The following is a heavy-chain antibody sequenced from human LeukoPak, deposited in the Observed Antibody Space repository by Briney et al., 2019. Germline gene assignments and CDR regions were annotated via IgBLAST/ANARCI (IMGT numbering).Heavy chain of an antibody. V-gene: IGHV3-23*01. CDR3: AKMGIAALPGGWFDP. CDR1: GFIVSDNF. D-gene: IGHD6-13*01. CDR2: ISGSGGST. Sequence: PGGSLRLSCAASGFIVSDNFMSWVRQAPGKGLEWVSAISGSGGSTYYADSVKGRFTISRDNSKNTLYLQMNSLRAEDTAVYYCAKMGIAALPGGWFDPWGQGTLVTVSS. J-gene: IGHJ5*02.